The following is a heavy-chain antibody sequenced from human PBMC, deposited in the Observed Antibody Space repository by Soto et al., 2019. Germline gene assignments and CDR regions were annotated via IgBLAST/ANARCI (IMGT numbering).Heavy chain of an antibody. CDR1: GASVSTGVYY. CDR2: IDNSGST. J-gene: IGHJ4*02. D-gene: IGHD3-10*02. CDR3: AGAVSDFDVRRYRTSYFDQ. Sequence: SETLSLTCTVSGASVSTGVYYWTWIRQHPGKGLEWIGYIDNSGSTYYNPSLTGLVDISVDTSKSEFSLNLQSLTAADTAFYYCAGAVSDFDVRRYRTSYFDQWGQGILVTVSS. V-gene: IGHV4-31*01.